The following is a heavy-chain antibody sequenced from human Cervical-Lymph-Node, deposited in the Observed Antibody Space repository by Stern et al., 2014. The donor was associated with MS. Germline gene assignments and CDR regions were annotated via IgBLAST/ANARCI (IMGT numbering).Heavy chain of an antibody. CDR3: ARDLIGDGDLSLDN. CDR1: GYTFTGYY. V-gene: IGHV1-2*02. D-gene: IGHD3-10*01. CDR2: INSKSGGT. Sequence: VQLVESGAEVKKPGASVKVSCKASGYTFTGYYIHWVRQAPGQGPEWMGWINSKSGGTNYAQSFQGRVTMTRDTSISTAYMELSGLRPDDTAVYYCARDLIGDGDLSLDNWVQGTLVTVSS. J-gene: IGHJ4*02.